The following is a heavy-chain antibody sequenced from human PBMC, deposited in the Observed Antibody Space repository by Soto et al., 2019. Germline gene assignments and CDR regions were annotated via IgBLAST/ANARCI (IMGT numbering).Heavy chain of an antibody. J-gene: IGHJ4*02. D-gene: IGHD3-10*01. CDR2: ITSGSSTI. CDR1: GFTFSSYS. Sequence: EVQLVESGGGLVQPGGSLRLSCVVSGFTFSSYSMDWVRQAPGKGLEWVSYITSGSSTIHYADSVKGRFTISRDNAKNSVFLQMNSLRVEEMAVYYCVRDAGSLGYWGQGTLVTVSS. V-gene: IGHV3-48*01. CDR3: VRDAGSLGY.